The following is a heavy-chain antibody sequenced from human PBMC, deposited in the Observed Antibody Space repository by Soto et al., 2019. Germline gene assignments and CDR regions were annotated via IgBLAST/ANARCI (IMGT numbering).Heavy chain of an antibody. CDR2: IIPIFGTA. V-gene: IGHV1-69*06. J-gene: IGHJ4*02. Sequence: GASVKVSFKASGGTFSSYAISWVRQAPGQGLEWMGGIIPIFGTANYAQKFQGRVTITADKSTSTAYMELSSLRSEDTAVYYCARERSSYYGSGSYYPLAYFDYWGQGTLVTVSS. D-gene: IGHD3-10*01. CDR3: ARERSSYYGSGSYYPLAYFDY. CDR1: GGTFSSYA.